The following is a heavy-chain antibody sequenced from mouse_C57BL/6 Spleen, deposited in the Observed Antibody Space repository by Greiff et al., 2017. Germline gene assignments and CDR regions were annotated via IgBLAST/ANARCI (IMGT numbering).Heavy chain of an antibody. CDR3: ARPYYSNYFAY. J-gene: IGHJ3*01. CDR2: ISSGSSTI. Sequence: EVQRVESGGGLVKPGGSLKLSCAASGFTFSDYGMHWVRQAPEKGLEWVAYISSGSSTIYYADTVKGRFTISRDNAKNTLFLQMTSLRSEDTAMYYCARPYYSNYFAYWGQGTLVTVSA. D-gene: IGHD2-5*01. V-gene: IGHV5-17*01. CDR1: GFTFSDYG.